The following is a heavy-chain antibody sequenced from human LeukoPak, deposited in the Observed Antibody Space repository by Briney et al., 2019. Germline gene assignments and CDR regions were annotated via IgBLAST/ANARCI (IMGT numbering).Heavy chain of an antibody. CDR1: GGSISSYY. CDR3: ARGDDWFDP. Sequence: SSETLSLTCTVSGGSISSYYWSWIRQPPEKGLEWIGYIYYSGSTNYNPSLKSRVTISVDTSKNQFSLKLSSVTAADTAVYYCARGDDWFDPWGQGTLVTVSS. J-gene: IGHJ5*02. CDR2: IYYSGST. V-gene: IGHV4-59*01.